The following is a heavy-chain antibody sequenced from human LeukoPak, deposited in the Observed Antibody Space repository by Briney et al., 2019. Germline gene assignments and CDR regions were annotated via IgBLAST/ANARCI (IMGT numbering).Heavy chain of an antibody. V-gene: IGHV3-74*01. CDR1: GFTFSNYW. D-gene: IGHD2-15*01. J-gene: IGHJ6*02. CDR3: ARDRGYCSGGSCYNYYVMDV. Sequence: GGSLRLSCAASGFTFSNYWMHWVRQGPGKGLVWVSRIRSDGTSTRYADSVKGRFTISRDNAKNTLYLQMNSLRAEDTAVYYCARDRGYCSGGSCYNYYVMDVWGQGTTVTVSS. CDR2: IRSDGTST.